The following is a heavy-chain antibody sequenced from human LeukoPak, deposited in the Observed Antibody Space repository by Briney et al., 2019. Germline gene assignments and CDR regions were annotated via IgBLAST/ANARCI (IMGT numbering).Heavy chain of an antibody. D-gene: IGHD3-10*01. Sequence: SETLSLTCAVSGGSISSNSYYWGWIRQPPGKGLEWIGSIYYSGSTYYNPSLKSRVTISVDTSKNQFSLKLSSVTAADTAVYYCARLRVVRGPPNWFDPWGQGTLVTVSS. CDR3: ARLRVVRGPPNWFDP. V-gene: IGHV4-39*01. CDR1: GGSISSNSYY. CDR2: IYYSGST. J-gene: IGHJ5*02.